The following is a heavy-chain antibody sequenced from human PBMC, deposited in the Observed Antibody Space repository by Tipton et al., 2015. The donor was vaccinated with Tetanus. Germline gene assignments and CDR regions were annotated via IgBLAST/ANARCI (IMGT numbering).Heavy chain of an antibody. CDR1: GFIVSSHY. CDR2: MYSGGDT. Sequence: SLRLSCVASGFIVSSHYMSWVRQAPGKGLEWVSVMYSGGDTYYVDSVKGRFSISRDNAKNTLYLQMNSLRVEDTAVYYCARGVAADMYCAGGTCSLDDWGQGTLVTVSS. J-gene: IGHJ4*02. D-gene: IGHD2-15*01. V-gene: IGHV3-53*01. CDR3: ARGVAADMYCAGGTCSLDD.